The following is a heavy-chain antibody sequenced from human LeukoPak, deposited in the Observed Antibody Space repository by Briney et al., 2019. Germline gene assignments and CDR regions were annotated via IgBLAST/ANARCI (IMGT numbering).Heavy chain of an antibody. CDR1: RFTFSSYS. CDR3: ARVALGGYCSGGSCYLDNYYYYGMDV. CDR2: ISSSSSYI. Sequence: PGGSLRLSCAASRFTFSSYSMNWVRQAPGKGLEWVSSISSSSSYIYYADSVKGRSTISRDNAKNSLYLQMNSLRAEDTAVYYCARVALGGYCSGGSCYLDNYYYYGMDVWGQGTTVTVSS. J-gene: IGHJ6*02. D-gene: IGHD2-15*01. V-gene: IGHV3-21*01.